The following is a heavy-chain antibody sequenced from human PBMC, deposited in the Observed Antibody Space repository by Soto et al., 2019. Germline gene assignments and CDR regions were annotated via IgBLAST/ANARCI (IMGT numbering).Heavy chain of an antibody. CDR2: ISFDGKNE. V-gene: IGHV3-30*04. Sequence: QLVESGGGGVQPGRSLRLSCAASEFTFSSYAMHWVHQAPGRGLEWVALISFDGKNEYYADSVKGRFTIARDNSRNMVYLEMNGLRPDDTATYFCARPIPRWSYHYGMDVWGHGTTVTVS. CDR3: ARPIPRWSYHYGMDV. CDR1: EFTFSSYA. J-gene: IGHJ6*02. D-gene: IGHD2-15*01.